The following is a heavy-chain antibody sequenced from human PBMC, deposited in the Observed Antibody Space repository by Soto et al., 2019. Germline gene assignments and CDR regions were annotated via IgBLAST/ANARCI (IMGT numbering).Heavy chain of an antibody. D-gene: IGHD3-10*01. CDR2: ISSISSTI. J-gene: IGHJ4*02. CDR3: ASLDYYGSRSYHSSDH. V-gene: IGHV3-48*01. CDR1: GFPSSSNS. Sequence: PGGSLSLSCAASGFPSSSNSMNWFRQAPGKGLEWVSYISSISSTIYYADPVKGRFTIPRDTAKNSLFLQMNSLRAEAPPLDYWASLDYYGSRSYHSSDHWGQGTLVTVSS.